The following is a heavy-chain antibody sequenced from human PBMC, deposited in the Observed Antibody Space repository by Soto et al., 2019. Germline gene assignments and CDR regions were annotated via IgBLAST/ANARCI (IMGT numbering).Heavy chain of an antibody. CDR2: IYWNDDK. V-gene: IGHV2-5*01. Sequence: SGPTLVNPTQTLTLTCTFSGFSLSTSGVGVGWIRQPPGKALEWLALIYWNDDKRYSPSLKSRLTITKDTSKNQVVLTMTNMDPVDTATYYCAHSYILIPYTTNWFDPWGQGTLVTVSS. D-gene: IGHD3-9*01. CDR3: AHSYILIPYTTNWFDP. CDR1: GFSLSTSGVG. J-gene: IGHJ5*02.